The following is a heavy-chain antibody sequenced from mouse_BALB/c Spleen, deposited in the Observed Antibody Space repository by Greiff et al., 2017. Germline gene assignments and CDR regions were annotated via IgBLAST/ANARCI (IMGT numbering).Heavy chain of an antibody. Sequence: EVQLQESGPELVKPGASVKMSCKASGYTFTSYVMHWVKQKPGQGLEWIGYINPYNDGTTYNEKFKGKATLTSDKSSSTAYMELSSLPSEDSAVYSCSGAGLLDSYWYFDVWGAGTTVTVSS. CDR3: SGAGLLDSYWYFDV. CDR2: INPYNDGT. CDR1: GYTFTSYV. V-gene: IGHV1-14*01. D-gene: IGHD2-3*01. J-gene: IGHJ1*01.